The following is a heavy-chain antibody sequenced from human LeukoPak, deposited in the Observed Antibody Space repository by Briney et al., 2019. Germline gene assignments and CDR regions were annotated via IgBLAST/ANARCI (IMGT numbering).Heavy chain of an antibody. CDR2: IIPIFGTA. CDR3: ALTYCSGGSCYPEPFDY. D-gene: IGHD2-15*01. Sequence: SVKVSCKASGGTFSSYAISWVRQAPGQGLEWMGGIIPIFGTANYAQKFQGRVTITTDESTSTAYMELSSLRSEDTAVYYYALTYCSGGSCYPEPFDYWGQGTLVTVSS. J-gene: IGHJ4*02. CDR1: GGTFSSYA. V-gene: IGHV1-69*05.